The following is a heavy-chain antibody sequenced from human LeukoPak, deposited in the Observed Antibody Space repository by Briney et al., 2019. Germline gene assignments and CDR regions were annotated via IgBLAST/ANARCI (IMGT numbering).Heavy chain of an antibody. V-gene: IGHV3-23*01. Sequence: GGSLRLSCAASGFTFSTYAMNWVRQAPGKGLEWVSGINGGGGSTYYADSVKGRFTISRDNSKNTLYLQMSSLRAEDTAVCYCAKVSGYTSGWYVDFDCWGQGSLVTVSS. J-gene: IGHJ4*02. CDR3: AKVSGYTSGWYVDFDC. CDR2: INGGGGST. CDR1: GFTFSTYA. D-gene: IGHD6-19*01.